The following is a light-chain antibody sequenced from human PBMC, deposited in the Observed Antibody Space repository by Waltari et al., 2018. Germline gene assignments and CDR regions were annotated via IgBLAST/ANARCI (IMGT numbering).Light chain of an antibody. Sequence: QSALTQPPSASGSPGESVTISRIGTNNDIGAYNYVTWHRQYPGRAPKTIIYEVYKRSSGVPDRFSASKSGNTASLTISGLQPDDEADYYCSSYAGSSNVFGTGTTVTV. V-gene: IGLV2-8*01. J-gene: IGLJ1*01. CDR2: EVY. CDR3: SSYAGSSNV. CDR1: NNDIGAYNY.